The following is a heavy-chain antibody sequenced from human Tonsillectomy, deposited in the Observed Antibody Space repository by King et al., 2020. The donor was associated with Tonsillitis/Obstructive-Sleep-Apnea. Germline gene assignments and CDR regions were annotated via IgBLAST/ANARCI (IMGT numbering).Heavy chain of an antibody. CDR3: ARHREESVAARPVYYYYGMDV. CDR1: GGSITTSSYY. J-gene: IGHJ6*02. D-gene: IGHD6-6*01. V-gene: IGHV4-39*01. CDR2: IYYSGST. Sequence: QLQESGPGLVKPSETLSLTCTVSGGSITTSSYYWGWIRQPPGKGLEWIGNIYYSGSTYYNPSLKSRVTISVDTSKNQFSLKLSSVTAAETAVYYCARHREESVAARPVYYYYGMDVWGQGTTVTVSS.